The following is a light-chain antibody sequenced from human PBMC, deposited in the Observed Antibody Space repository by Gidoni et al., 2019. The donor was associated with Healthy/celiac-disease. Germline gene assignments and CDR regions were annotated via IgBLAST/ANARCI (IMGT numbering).Light chain of an antibody. Sequence: QSVLPQPPSASGTPGQRVTISCSGSSSNIGNNTVNWDQQLPGTAPKLLIYSNNQRPSGVPDRFSGSKSGTSASLAISGLQSEDEADYYCAAWDDSLNGRVFGTGTKVTVL. CDR2: SNN. CDR1: SSNIGNNT. V-gene: IGLV1-44*01. J-gene: IGLJ1*01. CDR3: AAWDDSLNGRV.